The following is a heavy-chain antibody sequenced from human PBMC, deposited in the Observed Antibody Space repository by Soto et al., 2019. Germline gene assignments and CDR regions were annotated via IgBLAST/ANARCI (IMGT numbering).Heavy chain of an antibody. CDR3: AREKVVTIFFDN. CDR1: GFAISRCYN. D-gene: IGHD3-9*01. CDR2: LYHSVSS. J-gene: IGHJ4*02. Sequence: SETLSLTCNASGFAISRCYNWSGVRQPPRKGLEWIGSLYHSVSSYHNPTLASRLTLSIDKSKNQFTLKLASLTAADTALYYCAREKVVTIFFDNWGQGTQVTVSS. V-gene: IGHV4-38-2*02.